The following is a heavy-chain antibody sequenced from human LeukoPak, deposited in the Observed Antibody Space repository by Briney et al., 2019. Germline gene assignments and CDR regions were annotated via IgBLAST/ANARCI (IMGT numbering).Heavy chain of an antibody. D-gene: IGHD4-17*01. Sequence: SETLSLTCTVSGGSISSGGYYWSWIRQPPGKGLEWIGYIYHSGSTYYNPSLKSRVTISVDTSKNQFSLKLSSVTAADTAVYYCARGESGMNDYGDYSYMDVWGKGTTVTVSS. J-gene: IGHJ6*03. CDR2: IYHSGST. CDR3: ARGESGMNDYGDYSYMDV. V-gene: IGHV4-30-2*01. CDR1: GGSISSGGYY.